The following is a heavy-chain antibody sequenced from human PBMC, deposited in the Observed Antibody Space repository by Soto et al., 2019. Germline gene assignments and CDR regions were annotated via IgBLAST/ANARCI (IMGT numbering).Heavy chain of an antibody. Sequence: EVQLVESGGGLVQPGGSLRLSCAASGFTFRSYWMGWVRQAPGKGLEWVANIQQDGSERHYGGSVKGRFTISRDNAKNSLYLQMNSLRAEDTAVYYCVESGGAADYWGQGTLVTVSS. CDR1: GFTFRSYW. CDR2: IQQDGSER. J-gene: IGHJ4*02. CDR3: VESGGAADY. V-gene: IGHV3-7*03. D-gene: IGHD2-8*02.